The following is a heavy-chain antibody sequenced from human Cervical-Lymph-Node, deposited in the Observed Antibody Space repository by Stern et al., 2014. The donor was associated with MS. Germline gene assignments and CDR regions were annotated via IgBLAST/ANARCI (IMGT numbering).Heavy chain of an antibody. CDR2: INPSDGST. CDR1: GYTFTSYY. J-gene: IGHJ4*02. Sequence: QVQLVESGAEVKKPGASVKVSCKASGYTFTSYYMHWVRQAPGQGLDWMGIINPSDGSTSYAQRFQGRVTMTRDTSTSTVYMELTSLRSEDTAVYYCAGGHTFDYWGQGTLVTVSS. CDR3: AGGHTFDY. V-gene: IGHV1-46*01.